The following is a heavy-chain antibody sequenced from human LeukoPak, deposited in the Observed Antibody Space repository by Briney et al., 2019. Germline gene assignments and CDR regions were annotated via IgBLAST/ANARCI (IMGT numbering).Heavy chain of an antibody. Sequence: GGSLRLSCAASGFTFDDYAMHWVRQAPGKDLEWVSGISWNSGSIGYADSVKGRFTISRDNAKNSLYLQMNSLRAEDTALYYCAKDIGYGSGSYSSYWYGMDVWGQGTTVTVSS. CDR1: GFTFDDYA. D-gene: IGHD3-10*01. CDR3: AKDIGYGSGSYSSYWYGMDV. J-gene: IGHJ6*02. CDR2: ISWNSGSI. V-gene: IGHV3-9*01.